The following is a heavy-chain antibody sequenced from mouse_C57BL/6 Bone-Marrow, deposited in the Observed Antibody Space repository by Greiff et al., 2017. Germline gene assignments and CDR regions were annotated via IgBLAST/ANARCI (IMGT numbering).Heavy chain of an antibody. CDR3: ARDGSSYAFDY. D-gene: IGHD1-1*01. Sequence: QVQLQQPGAELVRPGTSVKLSCKASGYTFTSYWMHWVKQRPGQGLEWIGVIDPSDSYTNYNQKFKGKATLTVDTSSSTAYMQLSSLPSADSAVYYCARDGSSYAFDYWGQGTTLTVSS. V-gene: IGHV1-59*01. CDR1: GYTFTSYW. J-gene: IGHJ2*01. CDR2: IDPSDSYT.